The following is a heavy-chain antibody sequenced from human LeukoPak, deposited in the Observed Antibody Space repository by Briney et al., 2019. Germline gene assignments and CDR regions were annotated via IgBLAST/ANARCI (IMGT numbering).Heavy chain of an antibody. Sequence: GGSLRLSCAASGLSISDNYMSWVRQAPGKGLEWVSIIHSGGNIYYADSVKGRFTISRDTSQNTLYLQMNSLRAEDTAVYYCARDRGYAMDVWGQGATVTVSS. CDR3: ARDRGYAMDV. CDR1: GLSISDNY. V-gene: IGHV3-53*01. CDR2: IHSGGNI. J-gene: IGHJ6*02. D-gene: IGHD1-1*01.